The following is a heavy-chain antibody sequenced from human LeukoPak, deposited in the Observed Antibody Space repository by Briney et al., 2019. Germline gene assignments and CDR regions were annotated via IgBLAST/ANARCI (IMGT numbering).Heavy chain of an antibody. CDR2: ISGSGGST. Sequence: GGSLRLSCAASEFTFSSYAMSWVRQAPGKGLEWVSAISGSGGSTYYADSVKGRFTISRDNSKNTLYLQMNSLRAEDTAVYYCAKDRGYSYGNIDYWGQGTLVTVSS. CDR1: EFTFSSYA. CDR3: AKDRGYSYGNIDY. J-gene: IGHJ4*02. V-gene: IGHV3-23*01. D-gene: IGHD5-18*01.